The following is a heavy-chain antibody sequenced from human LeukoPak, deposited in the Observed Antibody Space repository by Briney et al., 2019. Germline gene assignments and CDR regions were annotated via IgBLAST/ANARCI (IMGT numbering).Heavy chain of an antibody. CDR2: IYYSGST. Sequence: SETLSLTCTVSGGSISSSSYYWGWIRQPPGKGLEWIGSIYYSGSTYYNPSLKSRVTISVDTSKNQFSPKLTSVTAADTAVYYCASRGGCSSTSCNNWFDPWGQGTLVTVSS. CDR1: GGSISSSSYY. CDR3: ASRGGCSSTSCNNWFDP. J-gene: IGHJ5*02. D-gene: IGHD2-2*01. V-gene: IGHV4-39*07.